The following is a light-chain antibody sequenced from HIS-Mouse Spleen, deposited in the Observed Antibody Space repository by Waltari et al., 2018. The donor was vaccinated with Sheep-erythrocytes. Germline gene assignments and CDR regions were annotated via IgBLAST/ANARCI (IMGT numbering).Light chain of an antibody. CDR2: LGS. CDR3: MQALQTPWT. Sequence: DIVMTQSPLSLPVTPGEPASISCRPSQSLLHSNGYKYLDWYLQKPGQSPQLLIYLGSNRASGVPDRFSGSGSGTDFTLKISRVEAEDVGVYYCMQALQTPWTFGQGTKVEIK. J-gene: IGKJ1*01. CDR1: QSLLHSNGYKY. V-gene: IGKV2-28*01.